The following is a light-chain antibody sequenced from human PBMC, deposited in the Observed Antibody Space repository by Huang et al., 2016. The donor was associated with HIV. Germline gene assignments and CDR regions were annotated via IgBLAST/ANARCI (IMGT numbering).Light chain of an antibody. Sequence: EIVLTQSPGTLSLSPGERATLSCRASQSVSNSYLAWYQQKPGQAPRLVIYGASSRAAGIPGRFSGSGSGTDFTLTITRLEPEDFAVYYCQQYGRPPRTFGQGTKLEIK. J-gene: IGKJ2*01. V-gene: IGKV3-20*01. CDR2: GAS. CDR3: QQYGRPPRT. CDR1: QSVSNSY.